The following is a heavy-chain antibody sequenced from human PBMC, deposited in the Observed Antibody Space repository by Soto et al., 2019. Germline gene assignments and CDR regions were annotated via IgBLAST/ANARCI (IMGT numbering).Heavy chain of an antibody. CDR3: ARPSDYGEAPHYFDY. D-gene: IGHD4-17*01. Sequence: SETLSLTCTVSGGSISSSSYYWGWIRQPPGKGLEWIGSIYYSGSTYYNPSLKSRVTISVDTSKNQFSLKLSSVTAADTAVYYCARPSDYGEAPHYFDYWGQGTLVTVSS. CDR1: GGSISSSSYY. V-gene: IGHV4-39*01. CDR2: IYYSGST. J-gene: IGHJ4*02.